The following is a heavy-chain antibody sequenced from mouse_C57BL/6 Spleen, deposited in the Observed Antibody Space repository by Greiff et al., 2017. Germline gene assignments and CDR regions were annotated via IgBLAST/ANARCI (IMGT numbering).Heavy chain of an antibody. CDR3: ARGYYYGSSYWFAD. D-gene: IGHD1-1*01. V-gene: IGHV5-17*01. CDR1: GFTFSDYG. Sequence: EVKLVESGGGLVKPGGSLKLSCAASGFTFSDYGMHWVRQAPEKGLEWVAYISSCSSTIYYADTVKGRFTISRDNAKNTLFLQMTSLRSEDTAMYYCARGYYYGSSYWFADWGQGTLVTVSA. J-gene: IGHJ3*01. CDR2: ISSCSSTI.